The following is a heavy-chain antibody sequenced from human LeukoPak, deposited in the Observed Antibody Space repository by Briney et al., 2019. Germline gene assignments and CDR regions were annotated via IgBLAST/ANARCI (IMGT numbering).Heavy chain of an antibody. CDR2: IYHSGST. V-gene: IGHV4-4*02. CDR1: SDSIRSNNW. CDR3: VSVPCAFYGMEV. J-gene: IGHJ6*04. Sequence: PSGTLSLTCAVSSDSIRSNNWWSWVRPPPGKGLEWIGEIYHSGSTNYNPSLKSRLTISADTSKNQLSLKLSSVTAADTAVYYCVSVPCAFYGMEVWGKGTMVSVSS.